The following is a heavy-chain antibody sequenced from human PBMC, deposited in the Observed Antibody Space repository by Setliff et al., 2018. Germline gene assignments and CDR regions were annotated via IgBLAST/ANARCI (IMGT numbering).Heavy chain of an antibody. D-gene: IGHD5-18*01. V-gene: IGHV1-69*05. CDR3: AREGVDTRSSTGYRYYMDV. CDR1: GGTFRSHG. J-gene: IGHJ6*03. Sequence: SVKVSCKASGGTFRSHGISWVRQAPGQGLEWMGGTIPSFGSTNYAQKFQDRVTIITDESTSTAYMELSSLRTEDTAVYYCAREGVDTRSSTGYRYYMDVWGKGTTVTVSS. CDR2: TIPSFGST.